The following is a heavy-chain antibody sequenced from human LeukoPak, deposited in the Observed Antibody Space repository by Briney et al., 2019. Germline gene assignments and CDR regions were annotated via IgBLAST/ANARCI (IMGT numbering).Heavy chain of an antibody. CDR1: GFTLDDYA. CDR2: ISWNSGSI. J-gene: IGHJ4*02. V-gene: IGHV3-9*01. CDR3: AKGRRGAAAGIDY. Sequence: GGSLRLSCAAYGFTLDDYAMHWVPQAAGKGLEWVSSISWNSGSIGYADSVKGRFTISRDNAKNSLYLQMNSLRAEDTALYYCAKGRRGAAAGIDYWGQGTLVTVSS. D-gene: IGHD6-13*01.